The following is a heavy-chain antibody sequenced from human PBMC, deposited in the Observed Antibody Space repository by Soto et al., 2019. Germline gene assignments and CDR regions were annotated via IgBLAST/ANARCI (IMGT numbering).Heavy chain of an antibody. Sequence: PGESLKISCKGSGYSFITYWIAWVRQKPGKGLEWMGIIDPADSETKYSPSFQGQVTISADKSINTAYLQWSSLKASDTAMYYCARLEQGGYVQCMDVWCQGTTVTVSS. CDR2: IDPADSET. D-gene: IGHD5-12*01. J-gene: IGHJ6*02. CDR3: ARLEQGGYVQCMDV. CDR1: GYSFITYW. V-gene: IGHV5-51*01.